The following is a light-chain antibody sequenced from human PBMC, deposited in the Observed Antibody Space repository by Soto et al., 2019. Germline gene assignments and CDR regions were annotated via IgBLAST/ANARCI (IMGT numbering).Light chain of an antibody. CDR3: QQYSDHWT. V-gene: IGKV2-28*01. J-gene: IGKJ1*01. Sequence: DILMTQSPLSLPVTPVEPASISCRSSQSLLHSNGYNYLDWYLQKPGQSPQLLIYLGSNRASGVPDRFSGSGSGTEFTLTISSLQPDDVATYYCQQYSDHWTFGQGTNV. CDR1: QSLLHSNGYNY. CDR2: LGS.